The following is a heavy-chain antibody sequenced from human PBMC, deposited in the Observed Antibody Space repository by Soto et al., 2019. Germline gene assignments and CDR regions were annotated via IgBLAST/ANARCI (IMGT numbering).Heavy chain of an antibody. CDR3: ARGATTDGVDLVSAITGDLDI. CDR1: GGSVSSGSYY. J-gene: IGHJ6*02. CDR2: IYYSGTT. V-gene: IGHV4-61*01. D-gene: IGHD5-12*01. Sequence: QVQLQESGPGLVKPSETLSLTCTVSGGSVSSGSYYWSWIRQPPGKGMEWIGFIYYSGTTSYNPSLESRLTISVDTSNNQVSLKLSSVTAADTAVYYCARGATTDGVDLVSAITGDLDIWGQGTTVTVSS.